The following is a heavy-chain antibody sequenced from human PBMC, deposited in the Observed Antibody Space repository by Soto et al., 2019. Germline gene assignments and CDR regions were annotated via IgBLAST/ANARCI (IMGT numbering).Heavy chain of an antibody. CDR2: IYPGDSDT. V-gene: IGHV5-51*01. D-gene: IGHD4-4*01. Sequence: PGESLKISCKISGYSFTSYCIGWVRQIPWKGLEWMGIIYPGDSDTRYTPTIKDQVTISADKSISTPYLQRSSLKASDTAMFYCARVTVTFEYWGQGTLVTVYS. J-gene: IGHJ4*02. CDR3: ARVTVTFEY. CDR1: GYSFTSYC.